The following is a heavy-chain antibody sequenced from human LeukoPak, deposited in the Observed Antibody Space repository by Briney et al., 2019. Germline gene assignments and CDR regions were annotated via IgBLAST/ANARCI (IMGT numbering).Heavy chain of an antibody. CDR3: ARAYYYDSSGYYWVDAFDI. Sequence: SVKVSCKASGGTFSSYAISWVRQAPGQGLEWMGGIIPIFGTANYAQKFQGRVTVTTDGSTSTAYMELSSLRSEDTAVYYCARAYYYDSSGYYWVDAFDIWGQGTMVTVSS. J-gene: IGHJ3*02. D-gene: IGHD3-22*01. CDR2: IIPIFGTA. CDR1: GGTFSSYA. V-gene: IGHV1-69*05.